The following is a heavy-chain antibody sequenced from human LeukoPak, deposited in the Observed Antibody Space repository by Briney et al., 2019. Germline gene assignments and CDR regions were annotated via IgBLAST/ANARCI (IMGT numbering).Heavy chain of an antibody. CDR3: ARDLGGSGYPNWFDP. Sequence: SETLSLTCTVSGGSISSSSYYWGWIRQPPGKGLEWIGSIYHSGSTYYNPSLKSRVTISVDTSKNQFSLKLSSVTAADTAVYYCARDLGGSGYPNWFDPWGQGTLVTVSS. J-gene: IGHJ5*02. D-gene: IGHD3-3*01. CDR1: GGSISSSSYY. V-gene: IGHV4-39*07. CDR2: IYHSGST.